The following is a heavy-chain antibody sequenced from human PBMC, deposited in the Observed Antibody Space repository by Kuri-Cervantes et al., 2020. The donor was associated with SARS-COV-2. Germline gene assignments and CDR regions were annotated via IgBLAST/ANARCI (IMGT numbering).Heavy chain of an antibody. V-gene: IGHV4-4*07. CDR1: GGPISSYY. CDR2: IYAGGGT. J-gene: IGHJ5*02. CDR3: ARDKGSGSYRWFDP. D-gene: IGHD1-26*01. Sequence: AESLCLTCTDSGGPISSYYWSWIRQPAGKGLEWIGRIYAGGGTNYNPSLKSRVTMSVDTSKNQSSLKLSSVTAADTAVYYCARDKGSGSYRWFDPWGQGTLVTVSS.